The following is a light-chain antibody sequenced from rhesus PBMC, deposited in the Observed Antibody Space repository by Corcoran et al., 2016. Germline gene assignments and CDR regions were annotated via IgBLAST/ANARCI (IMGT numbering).Light chain of an antibody. CDR1: QSVSSY. V-gene: IGKV3-31*02. Sequence: EIVMTQSPATLSLSPGETATISCRTSQSVSSYLAWYQQKPGQAPRLLIYGASSRATGIPDRFSGSGSGTYFTLTISSLEPEDFAVYYCQETSNLFTFGPGTKLDIK. J-gene: IGKJ3*01. CDR2: GAS. CDR3: QETSNLFT.